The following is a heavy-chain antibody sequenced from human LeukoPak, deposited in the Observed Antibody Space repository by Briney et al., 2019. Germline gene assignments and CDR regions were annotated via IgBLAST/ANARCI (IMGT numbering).Heavy chain of an antibody. J-gene: IGHJ4*02. D-gene: IGHD3-10*01. CDR1: GFTFSSYE. CDR2: ISSGGRIK. Sequence: GGSLRLSCAASGFTFSSYEMNWVRQAPGKGLEWVSYISSGGRIKHYADSVKGRFTISRDNSKNTLNLQMNSLRAEDTAVYYCVKDRTGTYTLDYWGQGTLVTVSS. V-gene: IGHV3-48*03. CDR3: VKDRTGTYTLDY.